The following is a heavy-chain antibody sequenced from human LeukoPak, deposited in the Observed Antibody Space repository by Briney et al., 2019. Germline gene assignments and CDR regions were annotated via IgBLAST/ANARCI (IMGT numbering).Heavy chain of an antibody. CDR3: VTVRHDPLEYGYYMDV. CDR2: INQSGKTNYNPSLT. CDR1: GGSFSGFY. J-gene: IGHJ6*03. Sequence: PSETLSLICAVDGGSFSGFYWTWISQSPGKGLEWIGEINQSGKTNYNPSLTDYNPSLKSRVTISVDSSKNQLSLKVNSVTAADTGVYYCVTVRHDPLEYGYYMDVWGKGTTVTVSS. D-gene: IGHD3-3*01. V-gene: IGHV4-34*01.